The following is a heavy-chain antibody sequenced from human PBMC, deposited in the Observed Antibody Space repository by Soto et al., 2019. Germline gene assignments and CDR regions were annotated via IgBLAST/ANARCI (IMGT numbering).Heavy chain of an antibody. V-gene: IGHV3-21*06. CDR3: ARESEDLTSNLDY. J-gene: IGHJ4*02. Sequence: GGSLRLSCAASGFTFTRYSMNWVRQAPGKGLEWVSSISSTTNYIYYGDSMKGRFTISRDNAKNSLYLEMNSLRAEDTAVYYCARESEDLTSNLDYWGQGTLVTVSS. CDR2: ISSTTNYI. CDR1: GFTFTRYS.